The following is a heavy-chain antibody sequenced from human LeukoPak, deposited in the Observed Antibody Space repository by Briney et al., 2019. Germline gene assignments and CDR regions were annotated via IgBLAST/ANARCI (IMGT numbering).Heavy chain of an antibody. V-gene: IGHV3-23*01. CDR3: AKDTSIGRYCTNGVCSPFDY. D-gene: IGHD2-8*01. CDR2: IGDSGGST. J-gene: IGHJ4*02. Sequence: GGSLRLSCAASGFTFSSYAMSWVRQAPGKGLEWVSAIGDSGGSTYDADSVKGRFTISRDNSKSTLYLQMNSLRAEDTAVYYCAKDTSIGRYCTNGVCSPFDYWGQGTLVTVSS. CDR1: GFTFSSYA.